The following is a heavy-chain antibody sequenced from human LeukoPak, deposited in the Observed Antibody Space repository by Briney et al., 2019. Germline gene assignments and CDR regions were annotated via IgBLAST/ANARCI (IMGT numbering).Heavy chain of an antibody. Sequence: GGSLRLSCAASGFTFSSYSMNWVRQAPGKGLEWFSSISSSSSYIYYADSVKGRFTTSRDNAKNSLYLQMNSLRAEDTAVYYCAREGSSWYSGGFDYWGQGTLVPVSS. CDR3: AREGSSWYSGGFDY. CDR2: ISSSSSYI. V-gene: IGHV3-21*01. D-gene: IGHD6-13*01. CDR1: GFTFSSYS. J-gene: IGHJ4*02.